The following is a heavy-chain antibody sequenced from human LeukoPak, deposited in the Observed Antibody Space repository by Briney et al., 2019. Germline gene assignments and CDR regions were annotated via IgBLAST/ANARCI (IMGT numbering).Heavy chain of an antibody. CDR3: AKDLYDSSGYYYLFDY. D-gene: IGHD3-22*01. V-gene: IGHV3-23*01. J-gene: IGHJ4*02. CDR2: ISGSGGST. Sequence: GGSLRLSCAASGFTFSSYAMSWVRQAPGKGLEWVSAISGSGGSTYYADSVKGRFTISRDNSKNTLYLQMNSLRAEDTAVYYCAKDLYDSSGYYYLFDYWGQGTLVTVSP. CDR1: GFTFSSYA.